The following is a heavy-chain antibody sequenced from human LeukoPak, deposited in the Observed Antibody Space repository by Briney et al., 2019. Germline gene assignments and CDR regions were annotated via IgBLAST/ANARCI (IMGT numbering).Heavy chain of an antibody. V-gene: IGHV4-34*01. CDR2: INHSGST. CDR1: GGSFSGYY. Sequence: SETLSLTCAVYGGSFSGYYWSWIRQPPGKGLEWIGEINHSGSTNYNPSLKSRVTISVDTSKNQFSLKPSSVTAADTAVYYCARAAGYCSSTSCYKEQDYWGQGTLVTASS. J-gene: IGHJ4*02. CDR3: ARAAGYCSSTSCYKEQDY. D-gene: IGHD2-2*02.